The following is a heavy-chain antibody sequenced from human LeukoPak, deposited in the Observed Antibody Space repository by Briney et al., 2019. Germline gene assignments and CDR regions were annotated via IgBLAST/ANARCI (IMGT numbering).Heavy chain of an antibody. D-gene: IGHD1/OR15-1a*01. CDR3: ARGTGGWYFDL. CDR1: GGSINNYY. Sequence: SETLSLTCTVSGGSINNYYWSWIRQPPGKGLEWIGYIYYTGDTKYNPSLKSRVTISVDTSKNQFSLKLSSVTAADTAVYYCARGTGGWYFDLWGRGTLVTVSS. V-gene: IGHV4-59*08. J-gene: IGHJ2*01. CDR2: IYYTGDT.